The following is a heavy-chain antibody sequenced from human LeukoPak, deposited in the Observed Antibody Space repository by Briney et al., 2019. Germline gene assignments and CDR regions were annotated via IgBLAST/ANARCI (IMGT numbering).Heavy chain of an antibody. CDR2: IGNDGRAK. J-gene: IGHJ4*02. Sequence: GGSLRLSCAGSGFTTGFTFSDYGIHWVRQAPGKGLEWVAVIGNDGRAKYYADSVRGRFTISRDNIENTVFLQMNSLSSDDTAVYYCAKKKGYCSGGSCSSGDYFGYWGQGTLVTVSS. CDR1: GFTTGFTFSDYG. V-gene: IGHV3-30*18. CDR3: AKKKGYCSGGSCSSGDYFGY. D-gene: IGHD2-15*01.